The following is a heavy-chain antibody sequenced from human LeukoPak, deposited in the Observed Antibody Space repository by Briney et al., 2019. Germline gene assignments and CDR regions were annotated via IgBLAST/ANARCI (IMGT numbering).Heavy chain of an antibody. CDR3: AGGGQWLVYDY. CDR2: IYTSGST. D-gene: IGHD6-19*01. Sequence: PSETLSLTCTGSGGSISSYYWGWIRQPAGKGLEWIGRIYTSGSTNYNPSLKSRVTISIDTSKNQFSLELSSVTAADTAVYHCAGGGQWLVYDYWGQGTLVSVSS. V-gene: IGHV4-4*07. J-gene: IGHJ4*02. CDR1: GGSISSYY.